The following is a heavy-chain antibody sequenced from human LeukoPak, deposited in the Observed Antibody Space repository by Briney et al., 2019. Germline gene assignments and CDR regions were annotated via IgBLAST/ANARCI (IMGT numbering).Heavy chain of an antibody. V-gene: IGHV4-34*01. D-gene: IGHD1-26*01. J-gene: IGHJ5*02. CDR3: ARAREVSYFRNQRHNCFAP. Sequence: SETLSLTCAVYGGSFSSYYWSWIRQPPGKGLEWIGEINHSGSTYYNPSLKSRVTISIDTSKNQLYLKLSSVTAADTAVYYCARAREVSYFRNQRHNCFAPWGQRNPVSVSS. CDR1: GGSFSSYY. CDR2: INHSGST.